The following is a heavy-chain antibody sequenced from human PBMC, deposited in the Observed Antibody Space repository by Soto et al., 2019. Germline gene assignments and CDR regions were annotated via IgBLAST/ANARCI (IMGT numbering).Heavy chain of an antibody. V-gene: IGHV3-74*01. CDR3: ARVRTGSYNWFDP. J-gene: IGHJ5*02. CDR1: GFTFSTYW. CDR2: INSDGSRT. D-gene: IGHD3-10*01. Sequence: EVQLVESGEGLVQPGGSLRLSCAASGFTFSTYWMHWVRQAPGKGLVWVSRINSDGSRTTYADSVEGRFTISRDNAKNTLYLQMNSLRAEDTAVYYCARVRTGSYNWFDPWGQGTLVTVSS.